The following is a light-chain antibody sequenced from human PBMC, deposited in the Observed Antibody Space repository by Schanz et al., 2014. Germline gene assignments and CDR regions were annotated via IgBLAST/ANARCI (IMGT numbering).Light chain of an antibody. V-gene: IGKV3-20*01. J-gene: IGKJ1*01. CDR2: GAS. Sequence: EIVLTQSPGTLSLSPGERATLSCRASQSVSSSYLAWYQLKPGQAPRVLIYGASIRATGIPDRFSGSGSGTDFTLTINRLEAEDFAVYYCQQYVESPGTFGQGTRLEI. CDR3: QQYVESPGT. CDR1: QSVSSSY.